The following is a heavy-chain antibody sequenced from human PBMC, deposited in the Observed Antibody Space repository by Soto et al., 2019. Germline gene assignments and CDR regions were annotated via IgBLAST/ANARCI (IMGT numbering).Heavy chain of an antibody. CDR2: ISGSGGST. D-gene: IGHD3-9*01. CDR3: AKIRYFDWLLHPPDY. CDR1: GFTFSSYA. V-gene: IGHV3-23*01. Sequence: GGSLRLSCAASGFTFSSYAMSWVRQAPGKGLEWVSAISGSGGSTYYADSVKSRFTISRDNSKNTLYLQMNSLRAEDTAVYYCAKIRYFDWLLHPPDYWGQGTLVTVSS. J-gene: IGHJ4*02.